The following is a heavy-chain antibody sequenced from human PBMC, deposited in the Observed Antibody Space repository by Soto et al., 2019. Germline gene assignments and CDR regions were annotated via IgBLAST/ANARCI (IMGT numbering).Heavy chain of an antibody. V-gene: IGHV3-7*01. CDR3: ARVVDYCDPYYYYGMDV. J-gene: IGHJ6*02. Sequence: GGSLELSCAAPGFTFGRNGMSWVGQAPGKGLEWVANIKQDGSEKYNVDSVKGRFTISRDNAKNSLYLQMNSLRAEDTAVYYCARVVDYCDPYYYYGMDVWGQGTTVTVSS. CDR1: GFTFGRNG. CDR2: IKQDGSEK. D-gene: IGHD3-22*01.